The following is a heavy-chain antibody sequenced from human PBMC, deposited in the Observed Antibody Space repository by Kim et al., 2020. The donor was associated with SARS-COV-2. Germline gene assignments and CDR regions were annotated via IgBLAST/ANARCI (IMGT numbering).Heavy chain of an antibody. CDR3: ARDPWTHLYDLRNFGNDY. D-gene: IGHD3-3*01. CDR1: GGTFSSYA. J-gene: IGHJ4*01. CDR2: IIPIFGTA. V-gene: IGHV1-69*13. Sequence: ASVKVSCKASGGTFSSYAISWVRQAPGQGLEWMGEIIPIFGTANYAQKFQGRVTITADESTSTAYMELSSLRSEDTAVYYCARDPWTHLYDLRNFGNDYWGHGTLVTVSS.